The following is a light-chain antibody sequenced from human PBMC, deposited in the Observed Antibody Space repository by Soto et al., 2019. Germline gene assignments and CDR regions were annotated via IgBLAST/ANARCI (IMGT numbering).Light chain of an antibody. Sequence: DIQMTQSPSTLSASVGDRVTITCRASQSISSWLAWYQQKPGKAPNLLIYKASSLESGVPSRFSGSGSGTDVHLTISSLKPDDFVSYYCQQYNSYPLTFGGGTKVEIK. CDR3: QQYNSYPLT. V-gene: IGKV1-5*03. J-gene: IGKJ4*02. CDR2: KAS. CDR1: QSISSW.